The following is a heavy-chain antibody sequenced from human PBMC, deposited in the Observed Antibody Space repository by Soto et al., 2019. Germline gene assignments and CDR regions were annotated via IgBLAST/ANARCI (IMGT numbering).Heavy chain of an antibody. Sequence: GESLRLSCAASGSTFSSYARSWVRQAPGKGLEWVSAISGSGGSTYYADSVKGRFTISRDNSKNTLHLQMNSLRAEDTAVHYCAKGYDPTYYYDSSPRLYGMDVWGQGTTVTVSS. CDR1: GSTFSSYA. CDR2: ISGSGGST. CDR3: AKGYDPTYYYDSSPRLYGMDV. D-gene: IGHD3-22*01. V-gene: IGHV3-23*01. J-gene: IGHJ6*02.